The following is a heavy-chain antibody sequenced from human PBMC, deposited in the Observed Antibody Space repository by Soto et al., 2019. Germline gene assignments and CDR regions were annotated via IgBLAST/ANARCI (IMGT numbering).Heavy chain of an antibody. CDR3: ARNCLVVVPAAMDNWFDP. J-gene: IGHJ5*02. V-gene: IGHV4-31*03. CDR2: IYYSGST. Sequence: QVQLQESGPGLVKPSQTLSLTCTVSGGSISSGGYYWSWIRQHPGKGLEWIGYIYYSGSTYYNPSRKSRVTISVDTSKHQFSLKLSSVTAADTAVYYCARNCLVVVPAAMDNWFDPWGQGTLVTVSS. CDR1: GGSISSGGYY. D-gene: IGHD2-2*01.